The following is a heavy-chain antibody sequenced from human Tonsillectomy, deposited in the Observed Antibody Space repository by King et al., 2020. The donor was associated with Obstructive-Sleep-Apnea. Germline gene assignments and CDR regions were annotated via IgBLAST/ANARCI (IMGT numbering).Heavy chain of an antibody. J-gene: IGHJ3*02. CDR3: AREAHPSGDDAFDI. D-gene: IGHD3-10*01. V-gene: IGHV3-33*01. CDR2: VWFDETNK. Sequence: VQLVESGGGVVQPGKSLPLACAASGFTFNTYGMHCVRQTPGKGLVWVSRVWFDETNKIHADFVKGRFTISGDISNNMVYLQMNSLRTDDTAVYYCAREAHPSGDDAFDIWGQGTMVTVSS. CDR1: GFTFNTYG.